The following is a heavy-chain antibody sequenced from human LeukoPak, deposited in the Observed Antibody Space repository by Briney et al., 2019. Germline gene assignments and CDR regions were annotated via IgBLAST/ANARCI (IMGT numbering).Heavy chain of an antibody. CDR2: MKEDGSHI. D-gene: IGHD7-27*01. V-gene: IGHV3-7*04. CDR1: GFAFSSYS. J-gene: IGHJ4*02. Sequence: PGGSLGLSCEASGFAFSSYSMDWVRQAPGKGLEWVANMKEDGSHIYYVDSVKGRFTISRGNAKNSVYLQMNSLRADDTAVYYCARENWGTFDYWGQGTLVTVSS. CDR3: ARENWGTFDY.